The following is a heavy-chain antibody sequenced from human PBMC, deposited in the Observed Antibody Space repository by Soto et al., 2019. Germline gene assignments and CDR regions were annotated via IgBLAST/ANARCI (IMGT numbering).Heavy chain of an antibody. CDR3: SADHPHMAMGWPV. V-gene: IGHV1-58*02. CDR2: IVVVSGST. Sequence: ASVKVSCKASGFDFGSFGIQFLRQTRGRGLEWIGWIVVVSGSTNYARQFQGRVAISRDMSSSTAYLDLYDLKSDDTAVYFYSADHPHMAMGWPVWGQGTTVTVS. CDR1: GFDFGSFG. J-gene: IGHJ6*02. D-gene: IGHD1-26*01.